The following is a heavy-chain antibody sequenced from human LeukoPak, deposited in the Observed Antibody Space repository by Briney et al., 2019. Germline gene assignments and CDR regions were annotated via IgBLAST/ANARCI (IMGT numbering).Heavy chain of an antibody. CDR2: IYYSGST. CDR3: ARVTIFGVVMDAFDI. Sequence: SETLSLTCTGSGGSITNYYWSWIRQPPGKGLEWIGYIYYSGSTNYNPSLKSRVTISVDTSKNQFSLKLSSVTAADTAVYYCARVTIFGVVMDAFDIWGQGTMVTVSS. CDR1: GGSITNYY. D-gene: IGHD3-3*01. V-gene: IGHV4-59*01. J-gene: IGHJ3*02.